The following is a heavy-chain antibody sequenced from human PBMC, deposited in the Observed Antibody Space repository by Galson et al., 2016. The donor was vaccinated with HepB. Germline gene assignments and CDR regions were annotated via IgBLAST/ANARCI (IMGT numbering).Heavy chain of an antibody. Sequence: SLRLSCAASGFTFSSYTMHWVRQAPGKGLEWVAAISYGGRDEYYADSVEGRSTISRDNSKNTLYLQMDSLRAEDTAVYYCARDDLESNYFYYHGMDVWGQVTMVTVSS. J-gene: IGHJ6*02. CDR2: ISYGGRDE. CDR1: GFTFSSYT. V-gene: IGHV3-30*04. D-gene: IGHD1-1*01. CDR3: ARDDLESNYFYYHGMDV.